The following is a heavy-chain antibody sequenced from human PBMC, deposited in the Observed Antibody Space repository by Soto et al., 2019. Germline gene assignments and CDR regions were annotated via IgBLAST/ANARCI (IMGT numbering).Heavy chain of an antibody. CDR3: VREDDGGDRDYYGLDV. Sequence: QVQLQESGPGLVRPSQTLSLTCTVSGGSISSDHYHWTWIRQTPGKGLEWIGYIHYSGSVYYNPSLGRRVLMSVDTSKNLFSLKLSSVTAADTAVYFCVREDDGGDRDYYGLDVWGQGTTVTVSS. V-gene: IGHV4-30-4*01. D-gene: IGHD4-17*01. CDR1: GGSISSDHYH. J-gene: IGHJ6*02. CDR2: IHYSGSV.